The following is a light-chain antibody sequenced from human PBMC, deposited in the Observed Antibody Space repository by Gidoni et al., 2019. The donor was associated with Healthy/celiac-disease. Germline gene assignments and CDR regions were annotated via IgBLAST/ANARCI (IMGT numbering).Light chain of an antibody. CDR2: QDS. Sequence: SYQLTPPPSVSVSPGPTASITCSVDKLGDKYACWYQQKPGQCPVLVIYQDSKRPAGIPERFSGSSSGNTATLTISGTQAMDEDDYYCQAWNSSVVVFGGGTKLTVL. V-gene: IGLV3-1*01. CDR3: QAWNSSVVV. CDR1: KLGDKY. J-gene: IGLJ2*01.